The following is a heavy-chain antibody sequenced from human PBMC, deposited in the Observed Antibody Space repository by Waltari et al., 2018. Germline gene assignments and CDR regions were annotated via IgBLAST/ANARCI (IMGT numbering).Heavy chain of an antibody. Sequence: QVQLEESGPGLVRPSEPLSLTCTVSGVLGESLNSYYWNWTRQPAGKGLEWIGRIYLSGRIDQNPTLNSRATLTADKSKKQFSLQLKSVTAADTGVYYCARGSGSFAFDVWGHGTLVAVSS. CDR3: ARGSGSFAFDV. D-gene: IGHD3-10*01. CDR2: IYLSGRI. J-gene: IGHJ3*01. V-gene: IGHV4-4*07. CDR1: GVLGESLNSYY.